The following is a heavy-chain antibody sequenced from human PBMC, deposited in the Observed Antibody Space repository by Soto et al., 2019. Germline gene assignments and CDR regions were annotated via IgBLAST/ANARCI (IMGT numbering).Heavy chain of an antibody. D-gene: IGHD2-21*01. CDR3: ARDRVRRDNKPYGMDV. V-gene: IGHV4-31*03. CDR1: GDPISSGGYF. Sequence: QVQLQESGPGLVQPSQTLSLTCTVSGDPISSGGYFWTWIRQHPGKGLEWIGNTYYTGTTYYNPSLNSRVSISVDTSKNQFSLKLTSVTAADTAIYYCARDRVRRDNKPYGMDVWGQGTTVTVSS. CDR2: TYYTGTT. J-gene: IGHJ6*02.